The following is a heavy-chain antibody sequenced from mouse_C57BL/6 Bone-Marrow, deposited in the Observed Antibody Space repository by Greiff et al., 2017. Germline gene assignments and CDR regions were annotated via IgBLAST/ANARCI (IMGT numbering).Heavy chain of an antibody. Sequence: EVKLVESGGGLVQSGRSLRLSCATSGFTFSDFYMEWVRQAPGKGLEWIAASRNKANDYTTEYSASVKGRFIVSRDTSQSILYLQMNALRAEDTAIYYCARDARADYFDYWGQGTTLTVSS. D-gene: IGHD3-3*01. CDR3: ARDARADYFDY. V-gene: IGHV7-1*01. CDR1: GFTFSDFY. J-gene: IGHJ2*01. CDR2: SRNKANDYTT.